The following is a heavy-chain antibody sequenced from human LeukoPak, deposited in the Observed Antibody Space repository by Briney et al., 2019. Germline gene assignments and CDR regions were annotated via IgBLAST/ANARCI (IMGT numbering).Heavy chain of an antibody. D-gene: IGHD3-22*01. J-gene: IGHJ5*02. CDR1: GGSISSSSYY. V-gene: IGHV4-39*01. CDR3: ARHTHTYYYDSSGYYPSWFDP. Sequence: SETLSLTCTVSGGSISSSSYYWGWIRQPPGKGLEWIGSIDYSGSTYYNPSLKSRVTISVDTSKNQFSLKLSSVTAADTAVYYCARHTHTYYYDSSGYYPSWFDPWGQGTLVTVSS. CDR2: IDYSGST.